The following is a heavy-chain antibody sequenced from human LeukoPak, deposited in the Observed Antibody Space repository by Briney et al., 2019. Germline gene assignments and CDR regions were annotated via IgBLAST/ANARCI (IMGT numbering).Heavy chain of an antibody. V-gene: IGHV4-39*07. CDR1: GGSISSSSYY. Sequence: PSETLSLTCTVSGGSISSSSYYWGWIRQPPGKGLEWIGSIYYSGSTYYNPSLKSRVTISVDTSRNQFSLKLSSVTAADTAIYFCARGMGAGNAFHIWGQGTMVTVSS. CDR3: ARGMGAGNAFHI. J-gene: IGHJ3*02. CDR2: IYYSGST. D-gene: IGHD1-26*01.